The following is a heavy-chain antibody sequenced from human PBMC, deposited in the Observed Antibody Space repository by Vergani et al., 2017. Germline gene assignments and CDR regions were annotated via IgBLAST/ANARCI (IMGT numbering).Heavy chain of an antibody. D-gene: IGHD2-2*01. CDR2: IKQDGSEK. CDR1: GFTFSSYW. J-gene: IGHJ5*02. V-gene: IGHV3-7*01. CDR3: ARDLGYCSSTSCYLGWFDP. Sequence: EVQLVDSGGGLVQPGGSLRLSCAASGFTFSSYWMTWVRQAPGKGLEWVANIKQDGSEKYYVDSVKGRFTISRDNAKNSVYLQMNSLRAEETAVYYCARDLGYCSSTSCYLGWFDPWGQGTLVTVSS.